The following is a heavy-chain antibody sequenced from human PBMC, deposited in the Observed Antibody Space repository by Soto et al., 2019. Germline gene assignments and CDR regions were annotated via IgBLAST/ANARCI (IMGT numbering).Heavy chain of an antibody. CDR1: GGSVSSGSYY. Sequence: SETLALTCTVSGGSVSSGSYYWSWIRQPPGKGLEWIGLIYYSGSTNYNPSLKSRVTISVDTSKNQFSLNLSSVTAADTAVYYCASSNIAAAGFYYYGMDVWGRGTTVTVSS. CDR2: IYYSGST. CDR3: ASSNIAAAGFYYYGMDV. D-gene: IGHD6-13*01. V-gene: IGHV4-61*01. J-gene: IGHJ6*02.